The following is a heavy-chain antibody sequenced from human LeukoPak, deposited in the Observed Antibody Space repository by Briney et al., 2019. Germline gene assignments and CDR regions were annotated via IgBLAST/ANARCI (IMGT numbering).Heavy chain of an antibody. J-gene: IGHJ4*02. D-gene: IGHD3-10*01. Sequence: PGRSLRLSCAASGFTFSSYGMHWVRQAPGKGLEWVAVMWYDGSNKYYADSVKGRFTISRDNSKNTLYLQMNSLRAEDTAVYYCARDRHYGSGRGFDYWGQGTLVTVSS. CDR1: GFTFSSYG. CDR2: MWYDGSNK. V-gene: IGHV3-33*01. CDR3: ARDRHYGSGRGFDY.